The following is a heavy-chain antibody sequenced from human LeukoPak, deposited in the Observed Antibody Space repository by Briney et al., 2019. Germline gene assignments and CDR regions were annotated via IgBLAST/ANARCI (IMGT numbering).Heavy chain of an antibody. CDR1: GGSFSGYY. J-gene: IGHJ4*02. V-gene: IGHV4-34*01. CDR2: INHSGST. CDR3: ATWGSTLGDHVGSYFDY. D-gene: IGHD4-17*01. Sequence: PSETLSLTCAVYGGSFSGYYWSWIRQPPGKGLEWIGEINHSGSTNYNPSLKSRVTISVDTSKNQFSLKLSSVTAADTAVYYCATWGSTLGDHVGSYFDYWGQGTLVTVSS.